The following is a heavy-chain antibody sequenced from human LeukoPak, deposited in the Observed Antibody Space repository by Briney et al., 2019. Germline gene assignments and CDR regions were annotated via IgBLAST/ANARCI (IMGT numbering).Heavy chain of an antibody. J-gene: IGHJ6*02. V-gene: IGHV4-39*07. CDR2: IYYSGST. CDR1: GGSISSSSYY. CDR3: ARGWEYYGSGSYENYYYYGMDV. D-gene: IGHD3-10*01. Sequence: SETLSLTCTVSGGSISSSSYYWGWIRQPPGKGLEWIGSIYYSGSTYYNPSLKSRVTISVDTSKNQFSLKLSSVTAADTAVYYCARGWEYYGSGSYENYYYYGMDVWGQGTTVTVSS.